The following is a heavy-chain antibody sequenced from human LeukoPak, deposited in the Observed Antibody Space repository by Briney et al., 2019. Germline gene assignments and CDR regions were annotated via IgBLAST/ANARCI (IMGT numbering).Heavy chain of an antibody. CDR3: VGEVGSRQMNS. J-gene: IGHJ5*02. CDR2: ISYYGSFQ. D-gene: IGHD1-26*01. V-gene: IGHV3-30-3*01. Sequence: PGRSPRLSCSVSGFTLSRHAMHWVRQAPGEGLECVAYISYYGSFQYHADSVKGRFTISRDNSKDILYLQMNSLRVDDSATYYCVGEVGSRQMNSWGQGALVTVSS. CDR1: GFTLSRHA.